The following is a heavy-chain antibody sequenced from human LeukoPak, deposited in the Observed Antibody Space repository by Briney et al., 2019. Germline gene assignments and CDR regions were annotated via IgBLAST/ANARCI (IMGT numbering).Heavy chain of an antibody. D-gene: IGHD2-15*01. Sequence: SVTVSFKVSGFSFNMSGVQWVRQARGQGRERIGWIVVDSGNANYIQKFQDRVTISRPMSTATVYMELPSLSSEDTAVYYCGADPFDGGSPTLGLQFDYWGQGTLVTVSS. V-gene: IGHV1-58*01. J-gene: IGHJ4*02. CDR2: IVVDSGNA. CDR3: GADPFDGGSPTLGLQFDY. CDR1: GFSFNMSG.